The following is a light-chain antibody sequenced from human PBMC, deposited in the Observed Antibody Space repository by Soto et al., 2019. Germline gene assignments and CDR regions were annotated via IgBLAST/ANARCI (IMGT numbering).Light chain of an antibody. CDR1: QNIDHW. J-gene: IGKJ1*01. V-gene: IGKV1-5*01. CDR3: QRYNSYSRT. CDR2: DAS. Sequence: DIQKTQSPSTLSASVGDRVTITCRASQNIDHWLAWYQHKPGKAPKFLIYDASILESGVPSRFSGSGSGTEFTLTISSLQPDDFATYYCQRYNSYSRTFGQGTKVDIK.